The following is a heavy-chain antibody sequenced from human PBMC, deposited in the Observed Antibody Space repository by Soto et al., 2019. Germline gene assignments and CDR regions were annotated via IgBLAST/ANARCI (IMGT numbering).Heavy chain of an antibody. CDR3: ARDPGQRDYIWGSYRRPSDAFDI. D-gene: IGHD3-16*02. J-gene: IGHJ3*02. V-gene: IGHV3-7*01. CDR2: IKQDGSEK. Sequence: GGSLRLSCAASGFTFSSYWMSWVRQAPGKGLEWVANIKQDGSEKYYVDSVKGRFTISRDNAKNSLYLQMNSLRAEDTAVYYCARDPGQRDYIWGSYRRPSDAFDIWGQGTMVTVSS. CDR1: GFTFSSYW.